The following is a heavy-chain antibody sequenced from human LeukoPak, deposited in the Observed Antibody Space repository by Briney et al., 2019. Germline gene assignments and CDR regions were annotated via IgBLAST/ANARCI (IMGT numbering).Heavy chain of an antibody. CDR3: ASSHPLSSTNTPFDY. J-gene: IGHJ4*02. D-gene: IGHD2-8*01. V-gene: IGHV4-59*01. CDR2: IYYSWST. CDR1: GGSISNYY. Sequence: SETLSLTCTVSGGSISNYYWSWIRQPPGRGLEWIGYIYYSWSTNYNPSLKSRVTISVDTSKNQFSLKLTSVTAADTAVYYCASSHPLSSTNTPFDYWGLGTLVTVSS.